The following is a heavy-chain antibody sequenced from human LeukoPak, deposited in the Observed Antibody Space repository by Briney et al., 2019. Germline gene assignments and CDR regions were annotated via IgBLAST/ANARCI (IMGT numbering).Heavy chain of an antibody. V-gene: IGHV1-2*02. J-gene: IGHJ3*01. CDR2: INPKSGAT. CDR3: ARAGDESTGHYDSLHF. Sequence: ASVKVSCKASRYTFDENHIHWVRQAPGQGPEGMGWINPKSGATDSAQQFQGRLTMTRDTSIGTASMDLSGLRLDDTGIYYCARAGDESTGHYDSLHFWGQGTMVTVSS. D-gene: IGHD2-8*02. CDR1: RYTFDENH.